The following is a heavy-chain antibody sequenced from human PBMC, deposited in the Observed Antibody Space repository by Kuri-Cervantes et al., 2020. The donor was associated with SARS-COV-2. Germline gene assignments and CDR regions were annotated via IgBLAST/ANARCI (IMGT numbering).Heavy chain of an antibody. D-gene: IGHD6-13*01. CDR1: GGSISSSSYY. V-gene: IGHV4-39*07. CDR3: ARVRAAADFGMDV. J-gene: IGHJ6*02. Sequence: GSLRLSCTVSGGSISSSSYYWGWIRQPPGKGLEWIGSIYYSGSTYYNPSLKSRVTISVDTSKNQFSLKLSSVTAADTAVYFCARVRAAADFGMDVWDQGTTVTVSS. CDR2: IYYSGST.